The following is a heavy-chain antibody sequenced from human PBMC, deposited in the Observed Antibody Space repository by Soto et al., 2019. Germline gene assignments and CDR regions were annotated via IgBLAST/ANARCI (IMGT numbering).Heavy chain of an antibody. CDR3: ARVGEVDRDLDY. Sequence: PGGSLRLSCAASGFTFSSYAMSWVRQAPGKGLEWVSAISGSGGSTYYADSVKGRFTISRDNSNNTLYLQMNSLRAEDTAVYYCARVGEVDRDLDYWGQGTLVTVSS. CDR2: ISGSGGST. V-gene: IGHV3-23*01. J-gene: IGHJ4*02. CDR1: GFTFSSYA. D-gene: IGHD1-26*01.